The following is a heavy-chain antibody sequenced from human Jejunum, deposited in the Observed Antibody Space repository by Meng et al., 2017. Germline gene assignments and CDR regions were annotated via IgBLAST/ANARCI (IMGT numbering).Heavy chain of an antibody. CDR1: CFTFRTYA. Sequence: GESLKIPCAASCFTFRTYAMGWVRQAPGKGLEWGSTIRDCDDTTYYADSVKGRFTISRDNSKDTLHLQMNSLGVYDTAIYYLAKGPPTQHSASWFGNWGQGTMVTVSS. CDR3: AKGPPTQHSASWFGN. V-gene: IGHV3-23*01. J-gene: IGHJ5*02. D-gene: IGHD2-21*01. CDR2: IRDCDDTT.